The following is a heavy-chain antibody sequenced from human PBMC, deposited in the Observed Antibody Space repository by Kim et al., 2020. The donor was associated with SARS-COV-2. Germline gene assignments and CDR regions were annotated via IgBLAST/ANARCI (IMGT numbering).Heavy chain of an antibody. V-gene: IGHV3-48*03. CDR3: ARETVTSPDALDI. CDR1: GFSLSNQE. CDR2: MSDNGRTT. D-gene: IGHD4-17*01. Sequence: GGSLRLSCAASGFSLSNQEMNWVRQAPGKGLEWVSYMSDNGRTTYYADSVKGRFTISRDYAKNSLYLQMNSLRAEDMAVYYCARETVTSPDALDIWGQGTMVSVSS. J-gene: IGHJ3*02.